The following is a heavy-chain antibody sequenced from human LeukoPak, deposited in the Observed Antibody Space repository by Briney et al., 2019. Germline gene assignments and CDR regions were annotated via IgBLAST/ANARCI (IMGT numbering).Heavy chain of an antibody. D-gene: IGHD2-2*01. Sequence: GSLRLSCGASGFNFSNYWMTWVRQAPGKGLEWVANINQDGGKKNYVDSVKGRFTIFRDNTESSVYLQMNSLRAEDTAVYYCASGGEDVVVVPAAIPDYWGQGTLVTVSS. J-gene: IGHJ4*02. CDR3: ASGGEDVVVVPAAIPDY. CDR2: INQDGGKK. CDR1: GFNFSNYW. V-gene: IGHV3-7*01.